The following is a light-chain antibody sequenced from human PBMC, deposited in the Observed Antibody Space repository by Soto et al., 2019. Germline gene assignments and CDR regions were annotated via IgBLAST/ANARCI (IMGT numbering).Light chain of an antibody. Sequence: QSALTQPASVSGSPGQSITISCTGTSSDVGDYIRVSWYQQHPGKAPKLMIYEVNNRPSGVSDRFSGSKSGNTASLTISGLLAEDEADYYCSSYASSDSPYVFGTGTKLT. CDR2: EVN. CDR3: SSYASSDSPYV. V-gene: IGLV2-14*01. J-gene: IGLJ1*01. CDR1: SSDVGDYIR.